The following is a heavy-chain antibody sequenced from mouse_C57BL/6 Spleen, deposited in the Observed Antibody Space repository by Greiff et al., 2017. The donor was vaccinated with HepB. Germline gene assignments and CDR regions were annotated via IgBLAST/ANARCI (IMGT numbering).Heavy chain of an antibody. CDR1: GYTFTEYT. Sequence: VQLQQSGAELVKPGASVKLSCKASGYTFTEYTIHWVKQRSGQGLEWIGWFYPGSGSIKYNEKFKDKATLTADKYSSTVYMGLSRLTSEDSAVYFCARHEEGITTVVAHFDYWGQGTTLTVSS. D-gene: IGHD1-1*01. J-gene: IGHJ2*01. CDR2: FYPGSGSI. CDR3: ARHEEGITTVVAHFDY. V-gene: IGHV1-62-2*01.